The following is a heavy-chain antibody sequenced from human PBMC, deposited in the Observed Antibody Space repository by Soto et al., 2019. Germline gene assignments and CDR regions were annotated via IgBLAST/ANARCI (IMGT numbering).Heavy chain of an antibody. J-gene: IGHJ4*02. D-gene: IGHD5-18*01. CDR2: INHSGST. Sequence: PSETLSLTCAVYSGSFSGYYWSWIRQPPGKGLEWIGEINHSGSTNYNPSLKSRVTISVDTSKNQFSLKLSSVTAAVTAVYYCARSGYSYPYYFDYWGQGTLVTVSS. V-gene: IGHV4-34*01. CDR3: ARSGYSYPYYFDY. CDR1: SGSFSGYY.